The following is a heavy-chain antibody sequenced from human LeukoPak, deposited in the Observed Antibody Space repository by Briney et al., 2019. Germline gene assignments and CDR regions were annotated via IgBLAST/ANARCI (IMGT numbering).Heavy chain of an antibody. D-gene: IGHD2-15*01. CDR1: GFTFSSYA. CDR2: ISGSGGST. CDR3: AKVRTVYCSGGSCLFDY. V-gene: IGHV3-23*01. J-gene: IGHJ4*02. Sequence: GSLRLSCAASGFTFSSYAMSWVRQAPGKGLEWVSAISGSGGSTYYADSVKGRFTISRDNSKNTLYLQMNSLRAEDTAVYYCAKVRTVYCSGGSCLFDYWGQGTLVTVSS.